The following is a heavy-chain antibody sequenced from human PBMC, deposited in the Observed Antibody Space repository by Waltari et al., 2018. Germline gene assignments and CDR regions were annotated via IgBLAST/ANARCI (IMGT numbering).Heavy chain of an antibody. J-gene: IGHJ4*02. CDR1: GYSFNSYG. Sequence: EVQLVQSGAAVKKPGESLRISCKGHGYSFNSYGISWVRQMTRKGLEWKGRIDPSDSYTNYSPSFQGHVTISADKSISTAYLQWSSLKDSDTAMYYCYAVAGPEWGQGTLVTVSS. CDR2: IDPSDSYT. V-gene: IGHV5-10-1*01. CDR3: YAVAGPE. D-gene: IGHD6-19*01.